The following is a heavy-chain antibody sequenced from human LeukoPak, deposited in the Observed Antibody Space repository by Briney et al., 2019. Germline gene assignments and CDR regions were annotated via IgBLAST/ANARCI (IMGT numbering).Heavy chain of an antibody. CDR2: IYSGGST. CDR1: GFTVNNNY. D-gene: IGHD3-10*01. Sequence: PGGSLRLSCAASGFTVNNNYMTWVRQAPGKGLEWVSVIYSGGSTYYADSVKGRFTISRDNSKNTLYLQMNSLRAEDTAVYYCASSKGVIISFDYWGQGTLVTVSS. J-gene: IGHJ4*02. CDR3: ASSKGVIISFDY. V-gene: IGHV3-66*01.